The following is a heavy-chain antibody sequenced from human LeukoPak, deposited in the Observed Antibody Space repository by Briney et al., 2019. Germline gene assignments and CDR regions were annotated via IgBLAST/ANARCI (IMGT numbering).Heavy chain of an antibody. Sequence: SQTLSLTCTVSGGSISSGDYYWSWIRQPPGKGLEWIGYIYYSGSTNYNPSLKSRVTISVDTSKNQFSLKLSSVTAADTAVYYCARGEDFWSGYHVYWYFDLWGRGTLVTVSS. V-gene: IGHV4-61*08. D-gene: IGHD3-3*01. CDR2: IYYSGST. CDR1: GGSISSGDYY. J-gene: IGHJ2*01. CDR3: ARGEDFWSGYHVYWYFDL.